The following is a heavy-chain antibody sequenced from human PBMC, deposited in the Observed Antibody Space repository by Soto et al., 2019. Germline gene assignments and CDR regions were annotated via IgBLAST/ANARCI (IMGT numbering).Heavy chain of an antibody. CDR1: GYTFTSYG. CDR3: ARVIVATITGDYCDY. V-gene: IGHV1-18*01. D-gene: IGHD5-12*01. CDR2: ISAYNGNT. J-gene: IGHJ4*02. Sequence: APVKVSCKASGYTFTSYGISWVRQAPGQGLEWMGWISAYNGNTNYAQKLQGRVTMTTDTSTSTAYMELRSLRSDDTAVYYCARVIVATITGDYCDYWGQGTMVTVSA.